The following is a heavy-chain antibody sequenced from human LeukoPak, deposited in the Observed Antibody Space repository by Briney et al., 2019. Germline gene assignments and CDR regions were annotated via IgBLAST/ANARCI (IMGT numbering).Heavy chain of an antibody. J-gene: IGHJ4*02. V-gene: IGHV4-59*01. D-gene: IGHD3-22*01. CDR2: IYYSGST. CDR3: ARALASGYYFDY. Sequence: SETLSLTCTVSGGSISSYYWSWIRQPPGKGLEWIGYIYYSGSTNYNPSLKSRVTISADTSKNQFSLKLSSVTAADTAVYYCARALASGYYFDYWGQGTLVTVSS. CDR1: GGSISSYY.